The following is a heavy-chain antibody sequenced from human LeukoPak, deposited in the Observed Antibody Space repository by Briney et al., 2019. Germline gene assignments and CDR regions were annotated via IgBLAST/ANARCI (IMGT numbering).Heavy chain of an antibody. D-gene: IGHD5-24*01. CDR2: VYYSGTT. CDR3: ARVVETIQWATWFDP. V-gene: IGHV4-59*11. CDR1: GDSISSHY. Sequence: SETLSRTCSGSGDSISSHYWGWIRQSPGKGLEWIGYVYYSGTTVYNPSLRSRVTVSVDTSKNEFSLKLSSMTTADTAVYYCARVVETIQWATWFDPWGQGTLVTVSS. J-gene: IGHJ5*02.